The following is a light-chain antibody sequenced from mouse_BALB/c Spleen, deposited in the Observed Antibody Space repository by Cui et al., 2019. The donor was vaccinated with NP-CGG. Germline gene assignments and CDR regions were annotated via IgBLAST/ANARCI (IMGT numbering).Light chain of an antibody. Sequence: QAVVTQDSAPTTSPGETVTLTCRSNTGAVTTSNYANWFQEKPDHLFTGLIGGTNNRAPGVPARFSGSLIGDKAALTITGAQTEDEAIYFCALWYSNHWVFGGGTKLTVL. V-gene: IGLV1*01. CDR3: ALWYSNHWV. J-gene: IGLJ1*01. CDR2: GTN. CDR1: TGAVTTSNY.